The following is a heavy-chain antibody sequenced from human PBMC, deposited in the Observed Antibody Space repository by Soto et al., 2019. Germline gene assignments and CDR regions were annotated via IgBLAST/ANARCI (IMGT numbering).Heavy chain of an antibody. Sequence: QVHLQESGPGLVKASETLSLTCTVSGGSIRSYYWTWIRQPPGKGLEWLGYIFYSGSTFYNPSLKRRVTTSIHPSESLFALQLTSVTAAAPGVYYCSSRAANTAMVDSCGQGTLVTVSS. V-gene: IGHV4-59*01. J-gene: IGHJ4*02. CDR1: GGSIRSYY. CDR3: SSRAANTAMVDS. D-gene: IGHD5-18*01. CDR2: IFYSGST.